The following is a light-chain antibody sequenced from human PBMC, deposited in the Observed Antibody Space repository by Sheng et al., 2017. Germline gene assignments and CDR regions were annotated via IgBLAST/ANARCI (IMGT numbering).Light chain of an antibody. V-gene: IGLV1-40*01. CDR2: GNN. CDR1: SSNIGAGSA. J-gene: IGLJ3*02. CDR3: QSYDNTLNGSL. Sequence: QSVLTQPPSVSGAPGQRVTISCTGSSSNIGAGSAVHWYQQVPGTAPKLLIYGNNNRPSGVPDRFSGSKSATSASLAITGLQAEDEALYHCQSYDNTLNGSLFGGGTKLTVL.